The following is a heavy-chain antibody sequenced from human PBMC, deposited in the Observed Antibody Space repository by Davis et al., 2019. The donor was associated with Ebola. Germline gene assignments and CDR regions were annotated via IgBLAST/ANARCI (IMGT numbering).Heavy chain of an antibody. V-gene: IGHV3-21*06. CDR2: ISHTSAYK. Sequence: GESLKISCAASGFSFGDSWMSWVRQAPGGGLEWVASISHTSAYKWYAESVRGRFTISRDNAKNEVFLQMNSLRAEDTAVYYCAREGLCSSASCLDYWGQGTLVTVSS. CDR1: GFSFGDSW. D-gene: IGHD2-2*01. J-gene: IGHJ4*02. CDR3: AREGLCSSASCLDY.